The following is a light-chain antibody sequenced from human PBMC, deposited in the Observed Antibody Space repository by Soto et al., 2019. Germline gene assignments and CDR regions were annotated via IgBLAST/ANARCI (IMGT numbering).Light chain of an antibody. CDR2: DVS. V-gene: IGLV2-11*01. CDR1: GSNVGGYNY. CDR3: CSYAGRYTVL. Sequence: QSVLTQPRSVSGSPGQSVTISCTGTGSNVGGYNYVSWYQQHPGKAPKLMIYDVSKRPSGVPDRFSGSKSGNTASLTISGLQAEDEADYYCCSYAGRYTVLFGGGTKLTVL. J-gene: IGLJ2*01.